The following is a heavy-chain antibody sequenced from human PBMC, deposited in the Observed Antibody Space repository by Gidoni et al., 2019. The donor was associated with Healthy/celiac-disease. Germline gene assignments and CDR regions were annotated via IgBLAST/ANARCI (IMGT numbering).Heavy chain of an antibody. Sequence: QVQLVQSGAEVKKPGASVKVSCKASGYPFTGYYMHWVRQAPGQGLEWMGRINPNSGGTNYAQKFQGRVTMTRDTSISTAYMELSRLRSDDTAVYYCARGVATFGGNYYYGMDVWGQGTTVTVSS. CDR3: ARGVATFGGNYYYGMDV. CDR1: GYPFTGYY. V-gene: IGHV1-2*06. D-gene: IGHD3-16*01. J-gene: IGHJ6*02. CDR2: INPNSGGT.